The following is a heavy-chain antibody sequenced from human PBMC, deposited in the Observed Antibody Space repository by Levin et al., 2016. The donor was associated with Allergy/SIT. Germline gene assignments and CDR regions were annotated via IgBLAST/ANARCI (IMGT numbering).Heavy chain of an antibody. Sequence: SETLSLTCTVSGGSINSGGFYWNWIRQHPGKGLEWIGYIYFSGTTYYNPSLENRVTISVDTSKNQFSLNLTSVTAADTAVYYCARRTYCGSTSCSYFDSWGQGSLVTVSS. V-gene: IGHV4-31*03. CDR1: GGSINSGGFY. J-gene: IGHJ4*02. CDR3: ARRTYCGSTSCSYFDS. D-gene: IGHD2-2*01. CDR2: IYFSGTT.